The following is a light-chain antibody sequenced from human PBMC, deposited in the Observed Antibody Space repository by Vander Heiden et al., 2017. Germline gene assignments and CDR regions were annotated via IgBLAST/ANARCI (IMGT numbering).Light chain of an antibody. Sequence: EIVLTQPPGTLSLSPGERATLSCRASQSVSSSYLAWYQQKPGQAPRLLIYGASSRATGIPDRFSGSGSGTDFTLTITRLEPEDSAVYYCQQYGTSPLTFGRGTKVEIK. V-gene: IGKV3-20*01. CDR2: GAS. CDR1: QSVSSSY. CDR3: QQYGTSPLT. J-gene: IGKJ4*01.